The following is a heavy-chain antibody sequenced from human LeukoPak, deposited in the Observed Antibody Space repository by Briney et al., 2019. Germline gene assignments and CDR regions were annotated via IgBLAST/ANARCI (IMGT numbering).Heavy chain of an antibody. CDR2: IIPIFGTA. D-gene: IGHD6-6*01. CDR3: ARGSPHSSSSPSWFEP. CDR1: GGTFSSYA. J-gene: IGHJ5*02. V-gene: IGHV1-69*13. Sequence: SVKVSCKASGGTFSSYAISWVRQAPGQGLEWRGGIIPIFGTANYAQTLQGRVTITADESTRTAYMELSSRRSEDTAVYYCARGSPHSSSSPSWFEPRGHGTLVTVPS.